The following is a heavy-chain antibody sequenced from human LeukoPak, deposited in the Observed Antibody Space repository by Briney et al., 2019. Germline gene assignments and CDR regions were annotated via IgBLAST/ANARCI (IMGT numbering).Heavy chain of an antibody. CDR1: GFTFDDYG. CDR2: IYWNGGNT. V-gene: IGHV3-20*04. CDR3: VRDIYGDYGFDF. D-gene: IGHD4-17*01. Sequence: GGSLRLSCAASGFTFDDYGITWVRQVPGKGLEWVSGIYWNGGNTGYTDSVKGRFTISRDNAKNSLYLQINSLRAEDTALYYCVRDIYGDYGFDFWGQGAMVTVSS. J-gene: IGHJ3*01.